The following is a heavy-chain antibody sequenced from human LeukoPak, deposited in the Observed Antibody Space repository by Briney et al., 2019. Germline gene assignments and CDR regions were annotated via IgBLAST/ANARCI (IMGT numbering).Heavy chain of an antibody. CDR2: FYSGGSA. Sequence: SETLSLTCIVSGASISSGNYYWAWIRQPPGKGLEWIGTFYSGGSAYYNPSLTSRVSISKDTSDNQFSLRLSSVTAADTAVYYCARKQSGTMYDVWGQGTLVIVTS. V-gene: IGHV4-39*07. CDR1: GASISSGNYY. CDR3: ARKQSGTMYDV. D-gene: IGHD1-1*01. J-gene: IGHJ4*02.